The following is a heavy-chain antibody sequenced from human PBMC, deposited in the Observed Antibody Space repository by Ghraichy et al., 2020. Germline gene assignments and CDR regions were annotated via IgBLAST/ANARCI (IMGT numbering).Heavy chain of an antibody. D-gene: IGHD2-15*01. CDR1: GYIFAGYY. CDR3: AREFRPSYCSAVSCYPKDAFDF. Sequence: ASVKVSCRTSGYIFAGYYIHWVRQAPGQGLEWIGRLNPSSGGTNYAQKFQGRVTMTSDASMRTAFMHLYSLRSDDTAIYFCAREFRPSYCSAVSCYPKDAFDFWGQGTVVSVSS. CDR2: LNPSSGGT. V-gene: IGHV1-2*06. J-gene: IGHJ3*01.